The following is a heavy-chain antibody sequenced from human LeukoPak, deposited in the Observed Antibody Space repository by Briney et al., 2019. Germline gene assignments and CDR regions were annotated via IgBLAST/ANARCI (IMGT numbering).Heavy chain of an antibody. Sequence: SETLSLTCTVSGGSISSSDSHWSWIRQSPGKGLEWIGYIYYSGSTYYNPSPKSRVTISVDTSKNQFSLKLSSVTAADTAVYYCARAPGYSSSSGGLDPWGQGTLVTVSS. CDR3: ARAPGYSSSSGGLDP. J-gene: IGHJ5*02. D-gene: IGHD6-6*01. V-gene: IGHV4-30-4*01. CDR1: GGSISSSDSH. CDR2: IYYSGST.